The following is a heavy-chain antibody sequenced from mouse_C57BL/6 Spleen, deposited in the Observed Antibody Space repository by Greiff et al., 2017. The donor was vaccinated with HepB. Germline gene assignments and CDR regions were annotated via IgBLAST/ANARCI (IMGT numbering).Heavy chain of an antibody. Sequence: EVQRVESGGGLVKPGGSLKLSCAASGFTFSSYAMSWVRQTPEKRLEWVATISDGGSYTYYPDNVKGRFTISRDNAKNTLYLQMSQLKSEDTAMYYCARDGDGYPAWFAYWGQGTLVTVSA. V-gene: IGHV5-4*01. CDR3: ARDGDGYPAWFAY. D-gene: IGHD2-3*01. CDR1: GFTFSSYA. CDR2: ISDGGSYT. J-gene: IGHJ3*01.